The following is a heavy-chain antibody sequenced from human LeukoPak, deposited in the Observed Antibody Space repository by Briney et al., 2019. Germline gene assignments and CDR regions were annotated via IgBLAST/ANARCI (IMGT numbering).Heavy chain of an antibody. CDR3: ARHSPPYSFDY. J-gene: IGHJ4*02. V-gene: IGHV4-4*07. CDR2: IYTSGST. Sequence: PSETLSLTCTVSGGSISSYYWSWIRQPAGKGLEWIGRIYTSGSTNYNPSLKSRVTMSVDTSKNQFSLKLNSVTAADTAIYYCARHSPPYSFDYWGQGTLVTVSS. CDR1: GGSISSYY. D-gene: IGHD1-26*01.